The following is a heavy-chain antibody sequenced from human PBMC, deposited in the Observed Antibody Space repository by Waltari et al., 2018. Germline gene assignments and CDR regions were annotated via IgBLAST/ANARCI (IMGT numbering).Heavy chain of an antibody. V-gene: IGHV4-59*11. Sequence: QVQLQESGPGLVKPSETLSLTCTVSGGSISSHYWSWIRQPPGKGLEWIGYIYYSGSTNYNPSLKSRVTISVGTSKNRFSLKLSSVTAADTAVYYCASDSGSSLDAFDIWGQGTMVTVSS. CDR2: IYYSGST. CDR3: ASDSGSSLDAFDI. CDR1: GGSISSHY. J-gene: IGHJ3*02. D-gene: IGHD1-26*01.